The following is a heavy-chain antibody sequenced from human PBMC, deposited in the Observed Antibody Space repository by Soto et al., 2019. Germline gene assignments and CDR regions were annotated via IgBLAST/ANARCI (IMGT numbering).Heavy chain of an antibody. V-gene: IGHV3-33*01. CDR3: VVAVGAKDYYYGMDV. Sequence: QVQLVESGGGVVQPGRSLRLSCAASGFTFNTYGIHWVRQAPGKGLEWVAVIWYDGSKKYHADSVKGRFTISRDNSKNTLYLQMNSLRAEDTAVYYCVVAVGAKDYYYGMDVWGQGTTVTVSS. D-gene: IGHD1-26*01. CDR2: IWYDGSKK. J-gene: IGHJ6*02. CDR1: GFTFNTYG.